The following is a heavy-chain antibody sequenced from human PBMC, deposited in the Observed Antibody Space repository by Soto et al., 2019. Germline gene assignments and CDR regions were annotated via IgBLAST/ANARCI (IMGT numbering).Heavy chain of an antibody. D-gene: IGHD6-19*01. J-gene: IGHJ4*02. CDR3: ATERYSSGWYVFDY. CDR2: ISPYNGNT. V-gene: IGHV1-18*01. CDR1: GYTFTTYG. Sequence: ASVKVSCKTSGYTFTTYGVSWVRQAPGQGLEWMGWISPYNGNTNYAQKFQGRVTMTEDTSTDTAYMELSSLRSEDTAVYYCATERYSSGWYVFDYWGQGTLVTVSS.